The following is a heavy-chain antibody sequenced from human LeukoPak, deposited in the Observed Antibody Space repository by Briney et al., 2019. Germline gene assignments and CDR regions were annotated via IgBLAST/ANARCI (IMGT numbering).Heavy chain of an antibody. CDR1: GFTFSSYA. CDR3: AKRGDYDFWSGYYAPFDY. Sequence: GGSLRLSRAASGFTFSSYAMSWVRQAPGKGLEWVSAISGSGGSTYYADSVKGRFTISRDNSKNTLYLQMNSLRAEDTAVYYCAKRGDYDFWSGYYAPFDYWGQGTLVTVSS. V-gene: IGHV3-23*01. D-gene: IGHD3-3*01. CDR2: ISGSGGST. J-gene: IGHJ4*02.